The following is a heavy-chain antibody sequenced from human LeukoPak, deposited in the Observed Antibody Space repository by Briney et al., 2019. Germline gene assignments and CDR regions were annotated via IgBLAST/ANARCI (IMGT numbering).Heavy chain of an antibody. V-gene: IGHV1-2*02. CDR1: RYTFTDYY. CDR3: ARGGWSRGYCSSSSCLVWFDP. Sequence: ASVKVSCKASRYTFTDYYMHWVRQAPGQGLEWMGWINPNSGGTNYAQKFQGRVTMTRDTSISTAYMELSRLRSDDTAVYYCARGGWSRGYCSSSSCLVWFDPWGQGTLVTVSS. D-gene: IGHD2-2*01. J-gene: IGHJ5*02. CDR2: INPNSGGT.